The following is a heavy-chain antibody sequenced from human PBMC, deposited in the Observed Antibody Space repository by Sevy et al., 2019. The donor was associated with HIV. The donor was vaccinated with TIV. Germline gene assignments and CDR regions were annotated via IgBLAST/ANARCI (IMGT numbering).Heavy chain of an antibody. V-gene: IGHV3-7*01. J-gene: IGHJ6*02. Sequence: GGSLRLSCAASGFTFNMYWMTWVRQAPGKGLEWVANIKEDGSERNYLDSMKGRFTISRDNAKESLYLQINSLRAEDTAVYYCARHGSGGSCYSLLPHYYYGMDVWGQGTTVTVSS. CDR2: IKEDGSER. CDR3: ARHGSGGSCYSLLPHYYYGMDV. D-gene: IGHD2-15*01. CDR1: GFTFNMYW.